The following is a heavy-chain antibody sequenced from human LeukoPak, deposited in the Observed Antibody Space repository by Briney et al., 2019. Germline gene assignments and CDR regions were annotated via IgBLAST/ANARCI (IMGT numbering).Heavy chain of an antibody. CDR1: EFTFSDYY. CDR3: VRDYRACFDY. V-gene: IGHV3-11*01. J-gene: IGHJ4*02. Sequence: GGSLRLSCAASEFTFSDYYMSWIRQAPGKRLEWVSYISSSGSTIYYADSVKGRFTISRDNAKNSLYLQMNSLRAEDTAVYYCVRDYRACFDYWGQGTLVTVSS. CDR2: ISSSGSTI. D-gene: IGHD3-16*02.